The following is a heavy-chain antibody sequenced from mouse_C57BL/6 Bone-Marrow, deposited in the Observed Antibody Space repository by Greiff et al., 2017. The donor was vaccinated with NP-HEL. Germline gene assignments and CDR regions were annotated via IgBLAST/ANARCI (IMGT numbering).Heavy chain of an antibody. CDR1: GYTFTEYT. CDR2: FYPGSGSI. CDR3: ARDEDGELLLLGPWFAY. J-gene: IGHJ3*01. Sequence: QVQLQQSGAELVKPGASVKLSCTASGYTFTEYTIHWVKQRSGQGLEWIGWFYPGSGSIKYNEKFKDKATLTADKSSSTGYMELSRLTSEDSAVYFCARDEDGELLLLGPWFAYWGQGTRVTVSA. D-gene: IGHD2-3*01. V-gene: IGHV1-62-2*01.